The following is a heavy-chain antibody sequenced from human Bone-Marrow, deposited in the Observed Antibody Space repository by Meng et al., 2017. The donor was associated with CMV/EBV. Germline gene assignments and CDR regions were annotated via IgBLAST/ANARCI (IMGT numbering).Heavy chain of an antibody. Sequence: SVKVSCKASGGTFSSYAISWVRQAPGQGLEWMGGIIPILGIANYAQKFQGRVTITADKSTSTDYMELSSLRSEDTAVYYGARDRIVGATRQFDYWGQGTLVTVSS. CDR1: GGTFSSYA. CDR3: ARDRIVGATRQFDY. CDR2: IIPILGIA. J-gene: IGHJ4*02. V-gene: IGHV1-69*10. D-gene: IGHD1-26*01.